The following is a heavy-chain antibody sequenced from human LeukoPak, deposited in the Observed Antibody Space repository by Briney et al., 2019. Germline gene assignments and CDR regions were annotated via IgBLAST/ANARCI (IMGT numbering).Heavy chain of an antibody. Sequence: SETLSLTCAVYGGSFSGYYWSWIRQPPGKGLEWIGEINHSGSTNYNPSLKSRVTMSVDTSKNQFSLKLSSVTAADTAVYYCAREREPWYSDYWGQGTLVTVSS. V-gene: IGHV4-34*01. CDR1: GGSFSGYY. CDR3: AREREPWYSDY. J-gene: IGHJ4*02. D-gene: IGHD1-26*01. CDR2: INHSGST.